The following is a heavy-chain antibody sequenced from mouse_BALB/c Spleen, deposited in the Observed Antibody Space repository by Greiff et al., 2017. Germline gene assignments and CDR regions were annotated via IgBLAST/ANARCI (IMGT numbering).Heavy chain of an antibody. V-gene: IGHV5-17*02. CDR3: ARRGYYGSSYGDYFDY. CDR1: GFTFSSFG. D-gene: IGHD1-1*01. Sequence: DVQLVESGGGLVQPGGSRKLSCAASGFTFSSFGMHWVRQAPEKGLEWVAYISSGSSTIYYADTVKGRFIISRDNPKNTLFLQMTSLKSEHTAMYYCARRGYYGSSYGDYFDYWGQGTTLTVSA. CDR2: ISSGSSTI. J-gene: IGHJ2*01.